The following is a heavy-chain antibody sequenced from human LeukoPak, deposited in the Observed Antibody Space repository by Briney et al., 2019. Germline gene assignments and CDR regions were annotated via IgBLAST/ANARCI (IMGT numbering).Heavy chain of an antibody. J-gene: IGHJ4*02. V-gene: IGHV3-74*01. CDR2: IDSNGNTI. Sequence: GGSLRLSCAGSGFTFSNTWMHWVRQAPGEGLVWVSRIDSNGNTINYADSAKGRFTISRDNARNTLYLQMNGLRVEDTALYFCATAGNYRFDNWGQGTLVTVSS. CDR3: ATAGNYRFDN. CDR1: GFTFSNTW. D-gene: IGHD1-7*01.